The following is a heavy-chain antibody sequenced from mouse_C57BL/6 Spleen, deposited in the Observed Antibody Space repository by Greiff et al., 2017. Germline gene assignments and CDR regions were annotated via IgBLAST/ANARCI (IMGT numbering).Heavy chain of an antibody. V-gene: IGHV2-5*01. CDR1: GFSLTSYG. CDR3: AKEAYYDYERYFDY. Sequence: VQLQQSGPGLVQPSQSLSITCTVSGFSLTSYGVHWVRQSPGKGLEWLGVIWRGGSTDYNAAFMSRLSITKDNSKSQVFFKMNSLQADDTAIYYCAKEAYYDYERYFDYWGQGTTPTVSS. D-gene: IGHD2-4*01. J-gene: IGHJ2*01. CDR2: IWRGGST.